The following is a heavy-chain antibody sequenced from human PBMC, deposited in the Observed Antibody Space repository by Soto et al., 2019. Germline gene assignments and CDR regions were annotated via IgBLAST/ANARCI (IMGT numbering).Heavy chain of an antibody. D-gene: IGHD2-2*01. J-gene: IGHJ6*03. Sequence: AAVKVSCKASGYTFTNYAVHWVRQAPGQRLEWMGWINAGNGNTRFSQNLQGRVTITRDTSARTVYMELSSLRSEDTAVYYCARGHLAVVPVASWFYYMDVLGKGTTVTVSS. CDR3: ARGHLAVVPVASWFYYMDV. CDR1: GYTFTNYA. V-gene: IGHV1-3*01. CDR2: INAGNGNT.